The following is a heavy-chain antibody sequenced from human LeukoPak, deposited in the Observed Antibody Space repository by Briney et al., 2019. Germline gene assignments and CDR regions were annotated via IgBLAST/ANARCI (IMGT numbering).Heavy chain of an antibody. J-gene: IGHJ6*02. Sequence: SETLSLTCAVYGGSFSGYYWSWIRQPPGKGLEWIGYIYYSGSTNYNPSLKSRVTISVDTSKNQFSLKLSSVTAADTAVYYCARHLYDFWSGYSYYYYYYGMDVWGQGTTVTVSS. V-gene: IGHV4-59*08. CDR3: ARHLYDFWSGYSYYYYYYGMDV. CDR2: IYYSGST. D-gene: IGHD3-3*01. CDR1: GGSFSGYY.